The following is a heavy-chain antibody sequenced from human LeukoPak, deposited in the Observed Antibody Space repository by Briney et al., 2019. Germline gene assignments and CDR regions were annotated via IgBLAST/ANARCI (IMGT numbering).Heavy chain of an antibody. V-gene: IGHV3-7*01. CDR2: IKQDGSEK. CDR1: GFTFSTSW. Sequence: PGGSLRLSCAASGFTFSTSWMSWVRQAPGKGLEWVANIKQDGSEKYYVDSVKGRFTISRDNAKNSLYLQVNSLRAEDTAVYYCARSRHFDYWGQGTLVTVSS. J-gene: IGHJ4*02. CDR3: ARSRHFDY.